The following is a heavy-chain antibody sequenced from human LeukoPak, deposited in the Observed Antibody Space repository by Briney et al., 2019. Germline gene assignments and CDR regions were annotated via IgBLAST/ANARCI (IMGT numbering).Heavy chain of an antibody. V-gene: IGHV3-23*01. CDR3: ATEVVVPGVGAIDV. CDR1: GFTFSSYG. CDR2: ISGSGGRT. Sequence: PGGSLRLSCAASGFTFSSYGMSWVRQAPGKGLEWVSAISGSGGRTYYADSVRGRFTISRDNSKNTLHLQMNSLRAEDTAVYYCATEVVVPGVGAIDVWGQGTMVTVSS. D-gene: IGHD2-15*01. J-gene: IGHJ3*01.